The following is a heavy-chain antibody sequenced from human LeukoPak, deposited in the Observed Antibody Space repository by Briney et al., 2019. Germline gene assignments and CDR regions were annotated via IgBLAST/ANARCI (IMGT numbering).Heavy chain of an antibody. CDR3: ARDVRDYGDYIMDY. CDR1: GGSISSSNYY. D-gene: IGHD4-17*01. V-gene: IGHV4-39*07. CDR2: FYYSGRT. J-gene: IGHJ4*02. Sequence: NSSETLSLTCTVSGGSISSSNYYWGWIRQPPGKGLEWIGSFYYSGRTYQNPSLKSRVTISVDTSKNQFSLKLSSVTAADTAVYYCARDVRDYGDYIMDYWGQGTLVTVSS.